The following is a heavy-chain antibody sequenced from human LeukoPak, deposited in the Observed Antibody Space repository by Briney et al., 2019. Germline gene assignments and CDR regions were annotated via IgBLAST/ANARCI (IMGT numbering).Heavy chain of an antibody. CDR3: AKGGPFSTSSQKYFDP. CDR1: GFTFSSYW. D-gene: IGHD6-6*01. Sequence: GGSLRLSCAASGFTFSSYWMSWVRQAPGKGLEWVANIKQDGSEKYYVDSVKGRFTISRDKAKNSLYLQMNSLRDEDTAVFYCAKGGPFSTSSQKYFDPGGQGSLVIV. V-gene: IGHV3-7*03. CDR2: IKQDGSEK. J-gene: IGHJ5*02.